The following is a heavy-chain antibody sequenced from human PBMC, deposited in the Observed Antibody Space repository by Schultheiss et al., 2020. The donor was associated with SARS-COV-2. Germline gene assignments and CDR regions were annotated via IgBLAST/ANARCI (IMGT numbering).Heavy chain of an antibody. J-gene: IGHJ4*02. CDR3: ARVRGDSSSTPFDY. D-gene: IGHD6-6*01. Sequence: SQTLSLTCTVSGGSISSYYWSWIRQPPGKGLEWIGYIYYSGSTNYNPSLKSRVTISVDTSKSQFSLKLSSVTAADTAVYYCARVRGDSSSTPFDYWGQGTLVTVSS. V-gene: IGHV4-59*08. CDR2: IYYSGST. CDR1: GGSISSYY.